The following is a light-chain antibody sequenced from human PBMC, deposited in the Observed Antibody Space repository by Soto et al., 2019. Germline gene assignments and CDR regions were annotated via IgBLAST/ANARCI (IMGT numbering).Light chain of an antibody. CDR1: QGVTTN. V-gene: IGKV3-15*01. CDR3: QQYNNWPFS. Sequence: EIVMTQSPATLFVSPGDRAILSCRAGQGVTTNFAWYQQKSGQSPRLLIYDVSHRATGVPARFSGTGSETDFTLTISGLQSEDSAVYFCQQYNNWPFSFDQGTRLEVK. J-gene: IGKJ5*01. CDR2: DVS.